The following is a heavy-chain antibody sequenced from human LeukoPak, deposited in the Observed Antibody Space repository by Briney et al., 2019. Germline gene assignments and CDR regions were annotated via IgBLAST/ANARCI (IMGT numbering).Heavy chain of an antibody. CDR3: ARMTGYSAYFDY. J-gene: IGHJ4*02. D-gene: IGHD1-26*01. CDR2: IYYSGST. Sequence: PSETLSLTCTVSGGSISSSSYYWGWIRQPPGKGLEWIGSIYYSGSTYYNPSLKSRVTISVDTSKNQFSLKLSSVTAADTAVYYCARMTGYSAYFDYWGQGTLVTVSS. V-gene: IGHV4-39*07. CDR1: GGSISSSSYY.